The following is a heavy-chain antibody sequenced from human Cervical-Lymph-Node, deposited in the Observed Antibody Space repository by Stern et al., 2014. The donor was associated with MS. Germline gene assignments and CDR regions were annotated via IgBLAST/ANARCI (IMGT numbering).Heavy chain of an antibody. V-gene: IGHV4-39*01. CDR1: GGSISSDDYF. J-gene: IGHJ3*02. Sequence: QLQESGPGLVKPSETLSLTCTVSGGSISSDDYFWGWIRQAPGKGLEWIGSIHYNGNTYSNPPLKIRVPISIDTSKNHFSLKLPSLTAADTAVYYCARSWSTNWPRDAFNIWGQGTMVIVSS. CDR2: IHYNGNT. CDR3: ARSWSTNWPRDAFNI. D-gene: IGHD1-1*01.